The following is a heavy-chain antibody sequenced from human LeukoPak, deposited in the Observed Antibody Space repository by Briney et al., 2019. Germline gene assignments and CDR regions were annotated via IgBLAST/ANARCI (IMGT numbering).Heavy chain of an antibody. D-gene: IGHD3-22*01. CDR1: GGSISSSSYY. CDR2: IYYSGST. J-gene: IGHJ3*02. CDR3: ARAYYDSSGYHGRDAFDI. Sequence: SETLSLTCTVSGGSISSSSYYWGWIRQPPGKGLEWIGSIYYSGSTYYNPSLKSRVTISVDTSKNQFSLKLSSVTAADTAVYYCARAYYDSSGYHGRDAFDIWGQGTMVTVSS. V-gene: IGHV4-39*01.